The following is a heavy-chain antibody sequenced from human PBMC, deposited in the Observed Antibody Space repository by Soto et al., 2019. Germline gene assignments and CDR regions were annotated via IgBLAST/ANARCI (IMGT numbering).Heavy chain of an antibody. D-gene: IGHD6-13*01. J-gene: IGHJ6*03. Sequence: GGSLRLSCAASGFTFSDYYMSWIRQAPGKGLEWVSYISSSGSTIYYADSVKGRFTISSDNAKNSLYLQMNSLRAEDTAVYYCAREIAAAGPLYYYYYYMDVWGKGTTVTVSS. CDR2: ISSSGSTI. CDR1: GFTFSDYY. CDR3: AREIAAAGPLYYYYYYMDV. V-gene: IGHV3-11*01.